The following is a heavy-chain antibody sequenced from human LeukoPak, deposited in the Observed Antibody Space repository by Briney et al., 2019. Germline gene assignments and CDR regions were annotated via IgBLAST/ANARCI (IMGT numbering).Heavy chain of an antibody. CDR3: ARDFSWGRAGALDI. CDR1: GFTFSSYE. Sequence: PGGSLRLSCAASGFTFSSYEMNWVRQAPGKGLEWVSFISSSRSTIYYADSVKGRFTISRDNGKNSLYLRMNSLRAEDTAVYYCARDFSWGRAGALDIWGQGTMVTVSS. D-gene: IGHD7-27*01. J-gene: IGHJ3*02. CDR2: ISSSRSTI. V-gene: IGHV3-48*03.